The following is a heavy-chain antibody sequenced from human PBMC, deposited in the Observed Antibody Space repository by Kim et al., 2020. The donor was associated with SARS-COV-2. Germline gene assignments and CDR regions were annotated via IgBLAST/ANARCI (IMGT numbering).Heavy chain of an antibody. J-gene: IGHJ4*02. CDR2: INPNSGGT. CDR1: GYTFTGYY. D-gene: IGHD3-22*01. V-gene: IGHV1-2*02. CDR3: ARVTYQDYYDSSGPIDY. Sequence: ASVKVSCKASGYTFTGYYMHWVRQAPGQGLEWMGWINPNSGGTNYAQKFQGRVTMTRDTSISTAYMELSRLRSDDTAVYYCARVTYQDYYDSSGPIDYWGQGTLVTVSS.